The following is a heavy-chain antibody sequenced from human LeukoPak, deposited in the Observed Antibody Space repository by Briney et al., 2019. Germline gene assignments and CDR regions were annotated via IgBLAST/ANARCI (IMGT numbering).Heavy chain of an antibody. CDR3: VYGDNRDY. J-gene: IGHJ4*02. Sequence: GGSLRLSCAASGFTFSSSTMNWVRQAPGQGLEWVSSISSSSSNTHYADSVKGRFTISRDNAKNSLYLQMNSLRDEDTAVYYCVYGDNRDYWGQGTLVTVSS. CDR1: GFTFSSST. CDR2: ISSSSSNT. V-gene: IGHV3-21*01. D-gene: IGHD4-17*01.